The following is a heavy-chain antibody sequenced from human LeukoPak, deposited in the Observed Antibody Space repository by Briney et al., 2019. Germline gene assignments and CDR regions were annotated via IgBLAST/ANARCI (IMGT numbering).Heavy chain of an antibody. CDR3: ARVKARATMGVYFDY. D-gene: IGHD3-16*01. CDR1: GGSISSSNR. V-gene: IGHV4-4*02. J-gene: IGHJ4*02. Sequence: SETLSLTCAVSGGSISSSNRWSWVRQPPGKGLEWIGEIYHSGSTNYNPSLKSRVTISVDKSKNQFSLKLSSVTAADTAVYYCARVKARATMGVYFDYWGQGTLVTVSS. CDR2: IYHSGST.